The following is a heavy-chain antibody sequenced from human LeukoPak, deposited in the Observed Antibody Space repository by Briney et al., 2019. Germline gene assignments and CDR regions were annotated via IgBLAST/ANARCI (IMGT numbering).Heavy chain of an antibody. CDR1: GGTFSSYA. D-gene: IGHD2-2*01. Sequence: SVKVSCKASGGTFSSYAISWVRQAPGQGLEWMGGIIPIFGTANYAQKLQGRVTMTTDTSTSTAYMELRSLRSDDTAVYYCARDSQPSDFDYWGQGTLVTVSS. CDR3: ARDSQPSDFDY. J-gene: IGHJ4*02. CDR2: IIPIFGTA. V-gene: IGHV1-69*05.